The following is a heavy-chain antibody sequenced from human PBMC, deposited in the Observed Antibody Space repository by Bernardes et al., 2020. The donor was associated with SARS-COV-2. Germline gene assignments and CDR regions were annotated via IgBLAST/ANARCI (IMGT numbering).Heavy chain of an antibody. J-gene: IGHJ5*02. V-gene: IGHV3-30*01. Sequence: GGSLRLSCAASGFTFSNFPIHWVRKSPGKGPEWMAVTSSDGSNKYYAESVKGRFTISRDNSRNTLYLQMNSLRAEDTALYYCARDFNGGGWFDPWGQGTLVTVSS. CDR1: GFTFSNFP. D-gene: IGHD2-8*01. CDR2: TSSDGSNK. CDR3: ARDFNGGGWFDP.